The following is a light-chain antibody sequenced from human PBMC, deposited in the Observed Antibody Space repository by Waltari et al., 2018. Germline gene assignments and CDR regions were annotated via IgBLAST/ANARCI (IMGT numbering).Light chain of an antibody. Sequence: SHELTQPPSVSVSPGQTARLTCSGDALPTKYISWYQQKSGQAPVMLIYEDNKRPSGIPERFSGSSSGTLATLTVSGAVVEDEGDYYCYSTDSSSFPLFGGGTRLTVL. V-gene: IGLV3-10*01. CDR1: ALPTKY. CDR3: YSTDSSSFPL. CDR2: EDN. J-gene: IGLJ3*02.